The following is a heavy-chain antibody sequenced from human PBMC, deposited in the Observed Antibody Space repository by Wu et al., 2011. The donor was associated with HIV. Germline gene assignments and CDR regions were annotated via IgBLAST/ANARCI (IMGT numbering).Heavy chain of an antibody. CDR3: ARETNIVARRMDYFYYMDV. D-gene: IGHD6-6*01. Sequence: QVQLVQSGAEVKKPGASVKVSCKASGYTFTSYGISWVRQAPGQGLEWMGGIIPIFGTTNYAQKFQGRVTITADKSTSTAFMELSSLRSDDTAVYYCARETNIVARRMDYFYYMDVWGKGTTVTVSS. CDR2: IIPIFGTT. V-gene: IGHV1-69*06. CDR1: GYTFTSYG. J-gene: IGHJ6*03.